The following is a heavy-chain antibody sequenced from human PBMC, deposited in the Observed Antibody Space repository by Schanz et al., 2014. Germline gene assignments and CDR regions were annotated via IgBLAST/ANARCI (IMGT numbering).Heavy chain of an antibody. CDR2: VNPSVRGT. Sequence: QVQLVQSGAEVKKPGSPVTVSCKSSGGTFSSYTISWVRQAPGQGLEWMGIVNPSVRGTHFAREFQGRVTVTSDTSTSTVYMELSGLRSEDTAVYYCASSGAGYSSSWDFDYWGQGTLVTVSS. CDR3: ASSGAGYSSSWDFDY. V-gene: IGHV1-69*02. D-gene: IGHD6-13*01. J-gene: IGHJ4*02. CDR1: GGTFSSYT.